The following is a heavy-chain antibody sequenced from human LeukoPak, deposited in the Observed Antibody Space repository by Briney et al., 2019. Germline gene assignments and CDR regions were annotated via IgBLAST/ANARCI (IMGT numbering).Heavy chain of an antibody. V-gene: IGHV1-18*01. CDR1: GYTFTSYG. D-gene: IGHD4-17*01. J-gene: IGHJ6*02. CDR2: ISAYNGNT. CDR3: ARHGDYVSVNYYYYYGMDV. Sequence: ASVKVSCKASGYTFTSYGISWVRQAPGQGLEWMGWISAYNGNTNYAQKLQGRVTMTTDTSTSTAYMELRSLRSDDTAVHYCARHGDYVSVNYYYYYGMDVWGQGTTVTVSS.